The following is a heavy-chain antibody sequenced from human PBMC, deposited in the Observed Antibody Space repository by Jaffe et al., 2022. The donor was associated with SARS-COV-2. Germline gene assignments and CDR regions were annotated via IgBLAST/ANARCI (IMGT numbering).Heavy chain of an antibody. J-gene: IGHJ5*02. CDR2: IYWDDDK. CDR3: AHRRVLAAAGTEHDWFDP. V-gene: IGHV2-5*02. D-gene: IGHD6-13*01. CDR1: GFSLSTSGVG. Sequence: QITLKESGPTLVKPTQTLTLTCTFSGFSLSTSGVGVGWIRQPPGKALEWLALIYWDDDKRYSPSLKSRLTITKDTSKNQVVLTMTNMDPVDTATYYCAHRRVLAAAGTEHDWFDPWGQGTLVTVSS.